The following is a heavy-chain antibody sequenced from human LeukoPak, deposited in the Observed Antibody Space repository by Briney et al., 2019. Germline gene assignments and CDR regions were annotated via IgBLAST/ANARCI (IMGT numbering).Heavy chain of an antibody. J-gene: IGHJ4*01. V-gene: IGHV3-23*01. CDR1: GFSFTSHA. D-gene: IGHD3-10*01. Sequence: GGSLRLSCGAAGFSFTSHALTWVRQAPGKGLEWVSSISPSGDTYYANSVKGLFTSYRDSSTSTLYLQMNSLRVEDTAVYYCAKVTWFGEPGWGHGTLVTVSS. CDR3: AKVTWFGEPG. CDR2: ISPSGDT.